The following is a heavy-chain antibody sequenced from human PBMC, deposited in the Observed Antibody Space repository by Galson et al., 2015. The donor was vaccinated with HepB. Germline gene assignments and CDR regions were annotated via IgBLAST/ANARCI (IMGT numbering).Heavy chain of an antibody. V-gene: IGHV1-8*01. J-gene: IGHJ4*02. CDR1: GYTFTSYD. D-gene: IGHD5-12*01. Sequence: SVKVSCKASGYTFTSYDIIWVRQATGQGLEWMGWMNPNSGNTGYVQKFQGRVTMTRNTSISTAYMELSSLRSEDTAVYYCARPHREIMAAYNYFDFWGQGTLVTVSS. CDR2: MNPNSGNT. CDR3: ARPHREIMAAYNYFDF.